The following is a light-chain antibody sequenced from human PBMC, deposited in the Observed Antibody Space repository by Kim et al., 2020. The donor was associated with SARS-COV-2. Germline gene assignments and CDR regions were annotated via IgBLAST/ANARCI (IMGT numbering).Light chain of an antibody. CDR2: RNN. CDR3: SALDSSLSEEV. J-gene: IGLJ3*02. CDR1: SNIVGNQG. Sequence: RQTDTLTCTGNSNIVGNQGAAWLQQHQGHPPKLLSYRNNNRPSGISERFSASRSGNTASLTITGLQPEDEADYYCSALDSSLSEEVFGGGTQLTVL. V-gene: IGLV10-54*02.